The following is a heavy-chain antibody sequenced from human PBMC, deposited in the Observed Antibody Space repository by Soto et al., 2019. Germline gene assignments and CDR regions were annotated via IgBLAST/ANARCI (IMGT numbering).Heavy chain of an antibody. CDR1: GFTFSSYA. V-gene: IGHV3-23*01. D-gene: IGHD2-2*01. CDR2: ISGSGGST. Sequence: EVQLLESGGGLVQPGGSLRLSCAASGFTFSSYAMSWVRQAPGKGLEWVSAISGSGGSTYYADSVKGRFTISRDNSKNRLYLQMNSLRAEDTAVYYCAKWGYCISTSCYGSQYYYYGMDVWGQGTTVTVSS. CDR3: AKWGYCISTSCYGSQYYYYGMDV. J-gene: IGHJ6*02.